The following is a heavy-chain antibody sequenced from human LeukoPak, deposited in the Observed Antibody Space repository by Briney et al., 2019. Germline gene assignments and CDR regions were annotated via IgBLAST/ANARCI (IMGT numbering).Heavy chain of an antibody. Sequence: GGSLRLSCAASEFSVGSNYMTWVRQAPGKGLEWVSLIYSGGSTYYADSVKGRFTISRDNSKNTLYLQMNSLRAEDTAVYYCAKGGVSSSWSSYNWFDPWGQGTLVTVSS. CDR2: IYSGGST. V-gene: IGHV3-53*01. CDR3: AKGGVSSSWSSYNWFDP. CDR1: EFSVGSNY. J-gene: IGHJ5*02. D-gene: IGHD6-13*01.